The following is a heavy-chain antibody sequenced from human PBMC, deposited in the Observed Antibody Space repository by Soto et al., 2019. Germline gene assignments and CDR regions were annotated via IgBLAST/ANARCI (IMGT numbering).Heavy chain of an antibody. CDR1: GGSISSSNW. CDR3: ARGTSGSYQYYYYGMDV. CDR2: IYHSGST. Sequence: QVQLQESGPGLVKPSGTLSLTCAVSGGSISSSNWWSWVRQPPGKGLEWIGEIYHSGSTNYNPSLKSRVTISLDKSKNQSSLKLSSVPAADTAVYYCARGTSGSYQYYYYGMDVWGQGTTVTVSS. J-gene: IGHJ6*02. D-gene: IGHD1-26*01. V-gene: IGHV4-4*02.